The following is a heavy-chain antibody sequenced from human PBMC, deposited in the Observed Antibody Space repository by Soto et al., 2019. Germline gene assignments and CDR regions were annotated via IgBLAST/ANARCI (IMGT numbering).Heavy chain of an antibody. V-gene: IGHV3-23*01. Sequence: PGGSLRLSCAASGFTVSSNYMSWVRQAPGKGLEWVSAISGSGGSTYYADSVKGRFTISRDNSKNTLYLQMNSLRAEDTAVYYCAKSLTNRLSGSFDYWGQGTLVTVSS. CDR1: GFTVSSNY. CDR2: ISGSGGST. J-gene: IGHJ4*02. CDR3: AKSLTNRLSGSFDY. D-gene: IGHD1-1*01.